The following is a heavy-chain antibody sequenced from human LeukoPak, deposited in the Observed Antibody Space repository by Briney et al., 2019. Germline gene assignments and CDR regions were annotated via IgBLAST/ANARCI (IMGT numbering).Heavy chain of an antibody. CDR3: GGGPYYDFGVVQRYYYYMDV. CDR1: GGTFSSYA. D-gene: IGHD3-3*01. CDR2: IIPIFGTA. J-gene: IGHJ6*03. Sequence: SVKVSCKASGGTFSSYAISWVRQAPGQGLEWMGGIIPIFGTANYAQKFQGRVTITADESTSTAYMELSSLRSEDTAVYYCGGGPYYDFGVVQRYYYYMDVWGKGTTVTVSS. V-gene: IGHV1-69*13.